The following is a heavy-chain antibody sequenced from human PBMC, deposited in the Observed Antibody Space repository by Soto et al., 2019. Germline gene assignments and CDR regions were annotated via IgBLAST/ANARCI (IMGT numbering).Heavy chain of an antibody. CDR3: ARDAKDISAKFDY. Sequence: ASVKVSCKASGYTFTSYYMHWLRQAPGQGLQWMGIISRSGGGTNYAQKFQGRVTMTRGTSTSTVYMELSSMTPDDTAVYYCARDAKDISAKFDYWGQGTLVTVSP. CDR1: GYTFTSYY. V-gene: IGHV1-46*01. D-gene: IGHD2-15*01. J-gene: IGHJ4*02. CDR2: ISRSGGGT.